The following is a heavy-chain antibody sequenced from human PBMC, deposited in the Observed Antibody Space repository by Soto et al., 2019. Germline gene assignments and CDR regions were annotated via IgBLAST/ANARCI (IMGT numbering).Heavy chain of an antibody. J-gene: IGHJ3*02. V-gene: IGHV3-21*05. CDR2: ISIGSRSI. Sequence: GGSLRLSCAASGFTFRNYNMNWVRQVPGKGLEWVAHISIGSRSINYADSVKGRFTISRDDAENSLNLHMNSLGAEDTARYYCVRDQLYFNDFSGRPVNAFDIWGQGTMVTV. CDR1: GFTFRNYN. D-gene: IGHD1-1*01. CDR3: VRDQLYFNDFSGRPVNAFDI.